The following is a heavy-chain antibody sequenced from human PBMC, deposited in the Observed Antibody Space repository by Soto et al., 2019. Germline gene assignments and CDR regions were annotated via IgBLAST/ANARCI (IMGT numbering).Heavy chain of an antibody. CDR3: ASLLSIAAAGYNWFDP. D-gene: IGHD6-13*01. Sequence: GASVKVSCKASGGTFSSYTISWVRQAPGQGLEWMGRIIPILGIANYAQKFQGRVTITADKSTSTAYMELSSLRSEDTAVYYCASLLSIAAAGYNWFDPWGQGTLVTVSS. V-gene: IGHV1-69*02. CDR2: IIPILGIA. J-gene: IGHJ5*02. CDR1: GGTFSSYT.